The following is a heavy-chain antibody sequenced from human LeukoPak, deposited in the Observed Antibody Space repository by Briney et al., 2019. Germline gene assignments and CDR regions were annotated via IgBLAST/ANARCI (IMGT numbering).Heavy chain of an antibody. Sequence: SETLSLTCTVSGGSISSGDYYWSWIRQPPGKGLEWIGYIYYSGSTYYNPSLKSRVTISVDTSKNQFSLKLSSVTAADTAVYYCARGYCSGGSCYEEVTTRCFDYWGQGTLVTVSS. CDR1: GGSISSGDYY. V-gene: IGHV4-30-4*01. CDR3: ARGYCSGGSCYEEVTTRCFDY. J-gene: IGHJ4*02. D-gene: IGHD2-15*01. CDR2: IYYSGST.